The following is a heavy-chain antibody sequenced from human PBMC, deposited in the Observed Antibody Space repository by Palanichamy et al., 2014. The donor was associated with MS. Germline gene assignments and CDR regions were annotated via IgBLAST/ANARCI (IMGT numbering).Heavy chain of an antibody. CDR1: GFTFSSYW. Sequence: EVQLVESGGGLVQPGGSLRLSCVASGFTFSSYWMHWVRQALGKGLVWVSRINFDGSITTYADSLRGRFTISRDNAKNTLYLQMSSLGAEDTAVYYCARGPPEVAATEDFWGQGTLVTVSS. D-gene: IGHD6-19*01. J-gene: IGHJ4*02. CDR3: ARGPPEVAATEDF. CDR2: INFDGSIT. V-gene: IGHV3-74*01.